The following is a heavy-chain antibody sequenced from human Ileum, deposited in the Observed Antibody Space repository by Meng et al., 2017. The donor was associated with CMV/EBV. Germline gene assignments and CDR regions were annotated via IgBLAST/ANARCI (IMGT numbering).Heavy chain of an antibody. CDR2: INQSGGT. CDR1: GESFSGDY. D-gene: IGHD4-11*01. V-gene: IGHV4-34*01. CDR3: AILTTVTTHSFYHYYMDV. Sequence: HVRLQRWGAGMCMPSGTLPLPCAVYGESFSGDYWSWIRQPPGKGLEWVGEINQSGGTNYNPSLKSRVTISADTSKNQFSLKLTSLTAADTAVYYCAILTTVTTHSFYHYYMDVWGEGTLVTVSS. J-gene: IGHJ6*03.